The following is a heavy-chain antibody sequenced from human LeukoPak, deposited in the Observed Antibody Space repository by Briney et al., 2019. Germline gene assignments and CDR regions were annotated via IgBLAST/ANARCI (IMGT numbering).Heavy chain of an antibody. Sequence: GGSLRLSCAASGYTFSSYAMSWVRQAPGKGLEWVSAINGSGGRTYYADPVKGRFTISRDNSKNTLYLQMNSLRAEDTAVYYCAKDRDTSGSHRLFDYWGQGILVTVSS. J-gene: IGHJ4*02. CDR2: INGSGGRT. CDR3: AKDRDTSGSHRLFDY. D-gene: IGHD3-22*01. CDR1: GYTFSSYA. V-gene: IGHV3-23*01.